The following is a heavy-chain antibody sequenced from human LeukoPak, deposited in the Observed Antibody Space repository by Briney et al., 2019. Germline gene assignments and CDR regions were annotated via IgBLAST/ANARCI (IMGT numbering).Heavy chain of an antibody. CDR3: ARSTAFLYGGFDY. J-gene: IGHJ4*02. CDR2: ISSSSSTI. CDR1: GFTFSSYS. Sequence: GGSLRLSCAASGFTFSSYSMNWVRQAPGKGLEWGSYISSSSSTIYYADSVKGRFTISRDNAKNSLYLQMNSLRDEDTAVYYCARSTAFLYGGFDYWGQGTLVTVSS. D-gene: IGHD4-23*01. V-gene: IGHV3-48*02.